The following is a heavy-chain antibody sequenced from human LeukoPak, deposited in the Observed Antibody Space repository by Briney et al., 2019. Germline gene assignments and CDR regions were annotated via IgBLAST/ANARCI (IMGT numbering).Heavy chain of an antibody. CDR3: ARDIFRGFGELFFDY. Sequence: ASVKVSCKASGYTFTGYYMHWVRQAPGQGLEWMGIINPSGGSTSYAQKFQGRVTMTRDTSTSTVYMELSSLRSEDTAVYYCARDIFRGFGELFFDYWGQGTLVTVSS. CDR2: INPSGGST. J-gene: IGHJ4*02. CDR1: GYTFTGYY. D-gene: IGHD3-10*01. V-gene: IGHV1-46*01.